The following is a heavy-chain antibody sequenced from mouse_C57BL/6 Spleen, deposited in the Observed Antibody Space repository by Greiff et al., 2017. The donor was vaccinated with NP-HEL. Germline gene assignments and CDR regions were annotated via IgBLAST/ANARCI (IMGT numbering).Heavy chain of an antibody. CDR3: ARGGAYYSNHEGFAY. Sequence: DVKLVESGGGLVKPGGSLKLSCAASGFTFSSYAMSWVRQTPEKRLEWVATISDGGSYTYYPDNVKGRFTISRDNAKHNLYLQMSHLKSDDTAMYYCARGGAYYSNHEGFAYWGQGTLVTVSA. D-gene: IGHD2-5*01. CDR2: ISDGGSYT. V-gene: IGHV5-4*03. J-gene: IGHJ3*01. CDR1: GFTFSSYA.